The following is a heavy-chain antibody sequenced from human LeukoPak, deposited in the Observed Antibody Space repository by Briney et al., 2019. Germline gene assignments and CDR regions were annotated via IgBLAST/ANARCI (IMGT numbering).Heavy chain of an antibody. CDR3: ARGPNTYLLYHYYGMDV. J-gene: IGHJ6*02. CDR1: GFTFSSYW. CDR2: INSDGSST. D-gene: IGHD2/OR15-2a*01. V-gene: IGHV3-74*01. Sequence: PGGSLRLSCAASGFTFSSYWMHWVRQAPGKGLVWVSRINSDGSSTSYADSVKGRFTISRDNAKNTLYLQMNSLRAEDTAVYYCARGPNTYLLYHYYGMDVWGQGTTVTVSS.